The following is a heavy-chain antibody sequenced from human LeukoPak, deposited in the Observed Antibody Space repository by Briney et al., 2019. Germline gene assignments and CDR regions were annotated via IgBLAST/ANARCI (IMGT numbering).Heavy chain of an antibody. D-gene: IGHD6-13*01. Sequence: GSLRLSCAASGFTVSSNYMSWIRQPPGKGLEWIGYIYDSGSTNYNPSLKSRVTISVDTSKNQFSLKLNSVTAADTAVYYCARTPQYKYSSSWFYFDYWGQGTLVTVSS. J-gene: IGHJ4*02. V-gene: IGHV4-59*08. CDR1: GFTVSSNY. CDR3: ARTPQYKYSSSWFYFDY. CDR2: IYDSGST.